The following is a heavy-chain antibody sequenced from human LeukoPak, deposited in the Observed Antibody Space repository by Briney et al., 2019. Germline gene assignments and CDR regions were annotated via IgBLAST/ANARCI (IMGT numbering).Heavy chain of an antibody. CDR2: IYYSGST. Sequence: SETLSLTCTVSGVSISNSSYYWGWIRQPPGKGLEWIGSIYYSGSTNYNPSLKSRVTISVDTSKNQFSLKLSSVTAADTAVYYCARVKGLELRFVSPFDYWGQGTLVTVSS. D-gene: IGHD1-7*01. J-gene: IGHJ4*02. CDR3: ARVKGLELRFVSPFDY. CDR1: GVSISNSSYY. V-gene: IGHV4-39*07.